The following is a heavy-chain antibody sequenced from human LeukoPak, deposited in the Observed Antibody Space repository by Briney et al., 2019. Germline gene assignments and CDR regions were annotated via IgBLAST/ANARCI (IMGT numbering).Heavy chain of an antibody. CDR2: VRDDGSTK. CDR1: GFMFRTYG. D-gene: IGHD6-6*01. V-gene: IGHV3-30*02. CDR3: ARTVSSPWGFLDS. J-gene: IGHJ4*02. Sequence: GSLRLSCAASGFMFRTYGMHWVRQAPGKGLEWMAFVRDDGSTKYYGDPVKGRFTISRDNSKSTLYLQMNSLRAEDTAVYFCARTVSSPWGFLDSWGQGTLVTVSS.